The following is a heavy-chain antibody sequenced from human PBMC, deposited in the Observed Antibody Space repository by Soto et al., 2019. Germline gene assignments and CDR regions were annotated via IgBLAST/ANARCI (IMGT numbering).Heavy chain of an antibody. D-gene: IGHD4-17*01. V-gene: IGHV4-34*01. CDR2: INHSGST. CDR3: ARGNGPMTTVTTARYYYYYYMDV. Sequence: PSETLSLTCAVYGGSFSGYYWSWIRQPPGKGLEWIGEINHSGSTNYNPSLKSRVTISVDTSKNQFSLKLSSVTAADTAVYYCARGNGPMTTVTTARYYYYYYMDVWGKGTTVTVSS. J-gene: IGHJ6*03. CDR1: GGSFSGYY.